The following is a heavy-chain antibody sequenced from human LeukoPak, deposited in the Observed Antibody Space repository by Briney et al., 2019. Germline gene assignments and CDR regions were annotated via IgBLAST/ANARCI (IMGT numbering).Heavy chain of an antibody. CDR3: ARDATDAFDI. V-gene: IGHV1-69*04. Sequence: SVKVSRKASGGTFSSYAISWVGQAPGQGLEWMGRIIPIFGIANYAQKFQGRVTITADKSTSTAYMELSSLRSEDTAVYYCARDATDAFDIWGQGTMVTVSS. J-gene: IGHJ3*02. CDR1: GGTFSSYA. CDR2: IIPIFGIA.